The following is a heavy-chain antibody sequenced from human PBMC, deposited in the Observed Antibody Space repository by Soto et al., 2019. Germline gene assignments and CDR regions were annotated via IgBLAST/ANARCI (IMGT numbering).Heavy chain of an antibody. Sequence: EGSLRLSCAASGFTFSSYGMHWVRQAPGKGLEWVAVIWYDGSNKYYADSVKGRFTISRDNSKNTLYLQMNSLRAEDTAVHYCARDGNMTTVTPGVFDLWGRGTLVTSPQ. J-gene: IGHJ2*01. D-gene: IGHD4-17*01. CDR2: IWYDGSNK. V-gene: IGHV3-33*01. CDR1: GFTFSSYG. CDR3: ARDGNMTTVTPGVFDL.